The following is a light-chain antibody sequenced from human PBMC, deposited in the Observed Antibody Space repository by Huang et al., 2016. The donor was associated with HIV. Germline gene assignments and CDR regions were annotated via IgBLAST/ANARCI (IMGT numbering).Light chain of an antibody. CDR1: QDINTY. V-gene: IGKV1-8*01. J-gene: IGKJ1*01. CDR2: ATS. Sequence: AIRITQSPSSLSASTGAKVSITCRASQDINTYLAWYQQKPGKPPSLLIYATSTLQSVVPSRVSGSGSGTDFTLTITHLQSEDFATYYCQQYYSFPLTFGQGSQVEV. CDR3: QQYYSFPLT.